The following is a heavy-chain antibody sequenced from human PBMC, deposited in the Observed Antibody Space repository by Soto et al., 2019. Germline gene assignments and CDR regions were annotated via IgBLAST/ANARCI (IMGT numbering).Heavy chain of an antibody. D-gene: IGHD4-17*01. CDR3: ARDQGTVTTAYGVDV. CDR1: GGTFSSHS. J-gene: IGHJ6*02. V-gene: IGHV1-69*08. CDR2: IIPILGIA. Sequence: QVQLVQSAAEVKKPGSSVKVSCKASGGTFSSHSISWVRQAPGQGLEWMGRIIPILGIATYAQKFRGRVTITADKSTSTDYMELSSLRSEDTAVYYCARDQGTVTTAYGVDVWGQGTTVTVSS.